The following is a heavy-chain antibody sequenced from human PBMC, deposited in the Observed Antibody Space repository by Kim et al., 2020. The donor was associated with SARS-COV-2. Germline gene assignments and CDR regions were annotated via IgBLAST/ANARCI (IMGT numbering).Heavy chain of an antibody. CDR3: ARGVHIVVVKALGYFDL. V-gene: IGHV4-34*01. CDR1: GGSFSGYY. D-gene: IGHD2-21*01. CDR2: INHSGST. J-gene: IGHJ2*01. Sequence: SETLSLTCAVYGGSFSGYYWSWIRQPPGKGLEWIGEINHSGSTNYNPSLKSRVTISVDTSKNQFSLKLSSVTAADTAVYYCARGVHIVVVKALGYFDLWGRGTLVTVSS.